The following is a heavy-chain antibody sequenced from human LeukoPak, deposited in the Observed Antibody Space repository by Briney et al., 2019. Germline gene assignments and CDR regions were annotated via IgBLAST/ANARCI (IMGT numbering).Heavy chain of an antibody. CDR1: GFTLSSYG. J-gene: IGHJ6*02. CDR3: AKDRRVLRFLEWLMDV. V-gene: IGHV3-30*18. D-gene: IGHD3-3*01. Sequence: GRSLRLSCAASGFTLSSYGMHWVSQAPGKGLEWEAVISYDGSNKYYADSVKGRFTISRDNSKNTLYLQMNSLRAEDTAVYYCAKDRRVLRFLEWLMDVWGQATTVTASS. CDR2: ISYDGSNK.